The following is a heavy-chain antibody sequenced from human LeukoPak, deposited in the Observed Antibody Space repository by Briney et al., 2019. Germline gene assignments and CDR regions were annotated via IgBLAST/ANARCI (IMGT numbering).Heavy chain of an antibody. V-gene: IGHV4-59*01. J-gene: IGHJ4*02. D-gene: IGHD1-26*01. CDR3: ARDTSRVGATGFDY. CDR1: GGPISSYY. Sequence: SETLSLTCTVSGGPISSYYWSWIRQPPGKGLEWIGYIYYSGSTNYNPSLKSRVTISVDTSKNQFTLKLSSVTAADTAVYYCARDTSRVGATGFDYWGQGTLVTVSS. CDR2: IYYSGST.